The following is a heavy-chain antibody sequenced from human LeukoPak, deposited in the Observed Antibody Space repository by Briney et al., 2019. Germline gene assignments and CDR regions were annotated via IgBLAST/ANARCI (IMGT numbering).Heavy chain of an antibody. CDR2: IIPIFGTA. D-gene: IGHD6-19*01. V-gene: IGHV1-69*13. CDR3: ARDPGAVAGIHYWYFDL. CDR1: GGTFSSYA. J-gene: IGHJ2*01. Sequence: ASVKVSCKASGGTFSSYAISWVRQAPGQGLEWMGGIIPIFGTANYAQKFQGRVTITADESTNTAYMELSSLRSEDTAVYYCARDPGAVAGIHYWYFDLWGRGTLVTVSS.